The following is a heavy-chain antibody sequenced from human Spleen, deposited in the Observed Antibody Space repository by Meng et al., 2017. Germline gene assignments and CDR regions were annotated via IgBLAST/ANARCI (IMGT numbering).Heavy chain of an antibody. V-gene: IGHV4/OR15-8*02. CDR2: IYHGGDT. CDR1: GGSISSIDW. D-gene: IGHD6-19*01. Sequence: QVKLQQSGPGLVKPSGTLSLTCVVSGGSISSIDWWSWVRQPPGKGLEWIREIYHGGDTNYNPSLKSRVTITIDRSKNQFSLKLSSVTAADTAVYYCASWIYSCGWQWGQGTLVTVSS. J-gene: IGHJ4*02. CDR3: ASWIYSCGWQ.